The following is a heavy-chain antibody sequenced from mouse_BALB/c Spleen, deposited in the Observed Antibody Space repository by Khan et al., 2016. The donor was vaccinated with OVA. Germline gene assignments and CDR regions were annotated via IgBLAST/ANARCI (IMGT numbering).Heavy chain of an antibody. J-gene: IGHJ4*01. Sequence: QVQLKESGPGLVAPSQSLSITCTISGFSLTNYGVHWVRQPPGKGLEWRVVKWSDGSTTYNSALKSRLTITKDNSKSQVFLEMNSLQTDDTAMYFCARQPYYHYNIMDYWGQGTSVTVSS. V-gene: IGHV2-6-1*01. D-gene: IGHD2-10*01. CDR2: KWSDGST. CDR1: GFSLTNYG. CDR3: ARQPYYHYNIMDY.